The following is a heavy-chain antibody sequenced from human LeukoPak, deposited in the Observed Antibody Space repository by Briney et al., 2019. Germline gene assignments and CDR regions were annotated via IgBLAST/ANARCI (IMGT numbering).Heavy chain of an antibody. CDR3: AYSSGYYYSFDY. V-gene: IGHV3-53*01. Sequence: GSLRLFCAASGFTVSSNYMSWVRQASGKGLEWVSVIYSGGSTYYADSVKGRFTISRDNSKNTLYLQMNSLRAEDTAVYYCAYSSGYYYSFDYWGQGTLVTVSS. D-gene: IGHD3-22*01. CDR1: GFTVSSNY. CDR2: IYSGGST. J-gene: IGHJ4*02.